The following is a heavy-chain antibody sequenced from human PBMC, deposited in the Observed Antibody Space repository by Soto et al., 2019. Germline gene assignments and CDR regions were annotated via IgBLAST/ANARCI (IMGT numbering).Heavy chain of an antibody. CDR1: GGTFSSYA. CDR2: IIPLFGTT. CDR3: ERGRDSSSWCARSVCYCCYRQDS. D-gene: IGHD6-13*01. V-gene: IGHV1-69*06. Sequence: SVQVSCKDSGGTFSSYAIRWVRQASGQGLEWMGGIIPLFGTTNYAQKFQDRVTIIADKSTRTAYLELNSLRSEDTAVYYYERGRDSSSWCARSVCYCCYRQDSWGQGTTV. J-gene: IGHJ6*02.